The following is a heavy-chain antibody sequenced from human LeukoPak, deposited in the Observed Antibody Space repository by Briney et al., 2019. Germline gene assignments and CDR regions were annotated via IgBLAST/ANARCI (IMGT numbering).Heavy chain of an antibody. CDR3: AKDPSGDSLPD. D-gene: IGHD1-14*01. CDR2: IKKDGSEK. Sequence: GGSLRPFCAASGFTFSSYWMSWVRQAPGKGLEWVANIKKDGSEKYYVDSVKGRFTISRDNSKNTLYLQMNSLRAEDTAVYYCAKDPSGDSLPDWGQGTLVTVSS. CDR1: GFTFSSYW. J-gene: IGHJ4*02. V-gene: IGHV3-7*03.